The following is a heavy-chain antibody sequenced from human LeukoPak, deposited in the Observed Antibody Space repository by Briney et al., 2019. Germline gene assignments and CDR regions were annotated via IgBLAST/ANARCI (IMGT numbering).Heavy chain of an antibody. CDR2: IYSGGST. CDR1: GFSISTHG. J-gene: IGHJ3*02. Sequence: GGSLRLSCVVSGFSISTHGMHWVRQAPGKGLEWVSVIYSGGSTYYADSVKGRFTISRDNSKNTLYLQMNSLRAEDTAVYYCARRRSGYSYGSDAFDIWGQGTMVTVSS. CDR3: ARRRSGYSYGSDAFDI. V-gene: IGHV3-53*01. D-gene: IGHD5-18*01.